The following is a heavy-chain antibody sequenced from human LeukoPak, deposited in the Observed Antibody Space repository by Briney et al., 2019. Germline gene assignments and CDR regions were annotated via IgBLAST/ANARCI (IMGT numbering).Heavy chain of an antibody. CDR1: GYTFTGYY. CDR3: ARDWGYYDRSGYYYYYYGMDV. J-gene: IGHJ6*02. Sequence: ASVKVSCKASGYTFTGYYMHWVRQAPGQGLEWMGRINVNSGGTNYAQKFQGRVTMTRGTSINTAYMELSRLRSDDTAVYYCARDWGYYDRSGYYYYYYGMDVWGQGTTVTVSS. D-gene: IGHD3-22*01. CDR2: INVNSGGT. V-gene: IGHV1-2*06.